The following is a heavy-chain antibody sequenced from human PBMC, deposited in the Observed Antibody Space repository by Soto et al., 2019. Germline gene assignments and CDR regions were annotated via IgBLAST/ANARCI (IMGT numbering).Heavy chain of an antibody. CDR3: ARVSGYYYGSWFDP. CDR1: GGSISSYY. CDR2: IYYRGST. Sequence: SETLSLTCTVSGGSISSYYWSWIRQPPGKGLEWVGYIYYRGSTNYNPSLKSRVTISVDTSKNQFSLKLSSVTAADTAVYYCARVSGYYYGSWFDPWGQGTLVTVSS. D-gene: IGHD3-22*01. V-gene: IGHV4-59*01. J-gene: IGHJ5*01.